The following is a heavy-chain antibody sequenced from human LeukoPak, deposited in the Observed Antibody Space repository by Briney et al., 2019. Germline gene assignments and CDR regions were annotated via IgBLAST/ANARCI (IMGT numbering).Heavy chain of an antibody. J-gene: IGHJ5*02. CDR3: ARGHLVSGSGSYYWFDP. V-gene: IGHV4-34*01. D-gene: IGHD3-10*01. Sequence: PSETLSLTCAVYGGSFSGYYWSWIRQPPGKGLEWIGEINHSGSTNYNPSLKSRVTISVDTSKNQFSLKLSSVTAADTAVYYCARGHLVSGSGSYYWFDPWGQGTLVTVSS. CDR1: GGSFSGYY. CDR2: INHSGST.